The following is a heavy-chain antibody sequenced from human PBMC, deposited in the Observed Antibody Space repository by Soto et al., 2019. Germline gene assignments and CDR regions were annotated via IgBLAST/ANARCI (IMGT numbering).Heavy chain of an antibody. CDR1: EFSISSDW. V-gene: IGHV3-74*01. Sequence: PGGSLRLSCAAFEFSISSDWMHWVRQSPGKGLVWVSRISPDGRNIDYADSLKGRLTISRDNAKNTLFLQINSLRVEDTAVYYCARSHIGHYGWLDPWGQGTLVTVYS. D-gene: IGHD4-17*01. CDR3: ARSHIGHYGWLDP. J-gene: IGHJ5*02. CDR2: ISPDGRNI.